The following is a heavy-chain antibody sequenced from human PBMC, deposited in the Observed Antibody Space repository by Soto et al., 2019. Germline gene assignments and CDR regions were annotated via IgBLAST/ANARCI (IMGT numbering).Heavy chain of an antibody. J-gene: IGHJ3*02. CDR3: ASRTGTEVAFDI. CDR1: GFTFSSYW. CDR2: INSDGSST. D-gene: IGHD1-1*01. Sequence: GGSLRLSCAASGFTFSSYWMHWVRQAPGKGLVWVSRINSDGSSTSYADSVRGRFTISRDNAKNTLYLQMNSLRAEDTAVYYCASRTGTEVAFDIWGQGTMVTVSS. V-gene: IGHV3-74*01.